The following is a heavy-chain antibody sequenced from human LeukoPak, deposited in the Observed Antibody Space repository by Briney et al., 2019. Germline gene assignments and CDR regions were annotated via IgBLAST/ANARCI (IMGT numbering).Heavy chain of an antibody. D-gene: IGHD1-14*01. CDR3: AKGNHRAYDAFDI. CDR2: ISAGGGDT. CDR1: GFIFSNYA. Sequence: GGSLRLSCAASGFIFSNYAMSWVRQAPGKGLEWVSTISAGGGDTDYADSVKGRFTISRDNSKNTLHLQMNSLRAEDTAVYYCAKGNHRAYDAFDIWGQGTMVTVSS. V-gene: IGHV3-23*01. J-gene: IGHJ3*02.